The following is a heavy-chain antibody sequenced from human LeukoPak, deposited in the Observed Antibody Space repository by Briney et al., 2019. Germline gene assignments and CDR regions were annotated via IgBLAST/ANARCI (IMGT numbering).Heavy chain of an antibody. J-gene: IGHJ5*02. D-gene: IGHD2-2*01. CDR2: IYYSGRT. V-gene: IGHV4-59*01. CDR1: GGSISSYY. CDR3: ARGRYCSSTSCYSDWIDP. Sequence: SETLSLTCTVSGGSISSYYWSWIRQPPGKGLEWIGYIYYSGRTTYNPSLKSRVTISVDTSKKQVSLKLSSVTAADTAVYYCARGRYCSSTSCYSDWIDPWGQGTLVTVSS.